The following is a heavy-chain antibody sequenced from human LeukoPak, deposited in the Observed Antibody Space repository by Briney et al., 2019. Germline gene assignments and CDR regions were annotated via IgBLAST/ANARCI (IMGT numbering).Heavy chain of an antibody. J-gene: IGHJ4*02. CDR1: GGSTNFYY. V-gene: IGHV4-4*07. D-gene: IGHD6-13*01. CDR2: IYSTGST. Sequence: SETLSLTCTVSGGSTNFYYWSWIRPPAGKGLEWIGRIYSTGSTNYSPSLKSRVTMSVDKSKNQFSLNLSSVTAADTAVYYCARGIADPYSFDSWGQGTLVTVSS. CDR3: ARGIADPYSFDS.